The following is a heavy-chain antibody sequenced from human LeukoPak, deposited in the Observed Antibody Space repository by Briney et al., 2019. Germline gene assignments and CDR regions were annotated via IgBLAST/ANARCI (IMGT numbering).Heavy chain of an antibody. Sequence: SQTLSLTCAISGDSVSSSSAAWNWVRQSPSRGLEWLGRTYYRSKWYNAYAVSLKSRITINPDTSKNQFSLQMNSVTPEDTAVYYCARGGYYDNSGFVAFDIWGQGTMVTVSS. D-gene: IGHD3-22*01. CDR2: TYYRSKWYN. V-gene: IGHV6-1*01. CDR1: GDSVSSSSAA. CDR3: ARGGYYDNSGFVAFDI. J-gene: IGHJ3*02.